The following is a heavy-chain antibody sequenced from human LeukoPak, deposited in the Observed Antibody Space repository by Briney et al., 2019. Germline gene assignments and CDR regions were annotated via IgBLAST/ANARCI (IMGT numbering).Heavy chain of an antibody. V-gene: IGHV3-43*02. J-gene: IGHJ5*02. CDR2: ITGNGVST. CDR3: AKCVYSNIYYWFDP. CDR1: GFTFSSYS. D-gene: IGHD6-13*01. Sequence: GGSLRPSCAASGFTFSSYSMSWVRQAPGKGLEWVSLITGNGVSTYYADSVKGRFTISRDNSKNSLYLQMNSLRTEDTALYYCAKCVYSNIYYWFDPWGQGTLVSVSS.